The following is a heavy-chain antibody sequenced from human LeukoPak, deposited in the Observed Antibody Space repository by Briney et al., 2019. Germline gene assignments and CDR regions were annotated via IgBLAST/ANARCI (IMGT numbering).Heavy chain of an antibody. CDR1: GGSISSGTW. J-gene: IGHJ4*02. D-gene: IGHD4-23*01. CDR2: IYHSGST. CDR3: ARNAGNSDVDY. V-gene: IGHV4-4*02. Sequence: SETLSLTCVVSGGSISSGTWWTWVRQPPGKGLEWIGEIYHSGSTNYNPSLKSRVTISVGKSKSQFSLKLNSVMAADTAVYYCARNAGNSDVDYWGQGTLVTVSS.